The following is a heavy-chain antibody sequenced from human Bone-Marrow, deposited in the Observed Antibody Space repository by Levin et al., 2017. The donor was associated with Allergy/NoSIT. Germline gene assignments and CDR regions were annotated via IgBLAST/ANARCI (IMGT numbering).Heavy chain of an antibody. Sequence: SETLSLTCTVSGGSISSYYWSWIRQPPGKGLEWIGYIYYSGSTNYNPSLKSRVTISVDTSKNQFSLKLSSVTAADTAVYYCARGGQTRNNSHEAKLVTGAYFDLWGRGTLVTVSS. D-gene: IGHD7-27*01. J-gene: IGHJ2*01. CDR3: ARGGQTRNNSHEAKLVTGAYFDL. V-gene: IGHV4-59*01. CDR2: IYYSGST. CDR1: GGSISSYY.